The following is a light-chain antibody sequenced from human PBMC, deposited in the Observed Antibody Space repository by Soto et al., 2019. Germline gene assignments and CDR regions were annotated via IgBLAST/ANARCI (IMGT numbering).Light chain of an antibody. CDR3: QQSYSTLYT. Sequence: DILMTQSPSSLSASVGDGVTINCRASHNISTYLHWYQQKPGEAPKFLIYATSNLQSWVPSRFSGSGSGTDFTLTINNLQPEDYATYFCQQSYSTLYTFGQGTKLEVK. CDR1: HNISTY. J-gene: IGKJ2*01. V-gene: IGKV1-39*01. CDR2: ATS.